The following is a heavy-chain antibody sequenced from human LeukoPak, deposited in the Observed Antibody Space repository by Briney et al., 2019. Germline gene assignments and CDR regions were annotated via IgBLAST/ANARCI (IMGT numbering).Heavy chain of an antibody. J-gene: IGHJ5*02. CDR2: INHSGST. CDR1: GGSFSGYY. Sequence: PSETLSLTCAVYGGSFSGYYWSWIRQPPGKGLEWIGEINHSGSTNYNPSLKSRVTISVDTSKNQFSLKLSSVTAADTAVYYCARAARYCSGGSCYRNPFDPWGQGTLVTVSS. D-gene: IGHD2-15*01. V-gene: IGHV4-34*01. CDR3: ARAARYCSGGSCYRNPFDP.